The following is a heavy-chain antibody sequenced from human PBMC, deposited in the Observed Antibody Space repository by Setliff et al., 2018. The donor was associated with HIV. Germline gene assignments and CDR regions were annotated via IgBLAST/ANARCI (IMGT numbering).Heavy chain of an antibody. Sequence: NPSETLSLTCTVSGAPLSSYYLNWIRQPPGKGLEWIGSIYYSGSTNYNPSLKSRVTISVDTSKNQSSLKLSSVTAADTAVYYCARGSYCTNGVCYPSAFDIWGQGTMVTVSS. CDR3: ARGSYCTNGVCYPSAFDI. J-gene: IGHJ3*02. CDR1: GAPLSSYY. CDR2: IYYSGST. V-gene: IGHV4-59*01. D-gene: IGHD2-8*01.